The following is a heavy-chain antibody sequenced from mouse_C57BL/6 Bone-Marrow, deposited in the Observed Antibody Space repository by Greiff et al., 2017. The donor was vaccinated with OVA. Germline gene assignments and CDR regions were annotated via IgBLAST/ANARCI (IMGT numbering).Heavy chain of an antibody. Sequence: QVQLQQPGAELVKPGASVKLSCKASGYTFTSYWMHWVKQRPGQGLEWIGMIHPNSGSTNYNEKFKSKATLTVDKSSSTAYMQLSSLTSEDSAVYYCARASITTVVATNYYAMDYWGQGTSVTVSS. CDR1: GYTFTSYW. V-gene: IGHV1-64*01. D-gene: IGHD1-1*01. J-gene: IGHJ4*01. CDR3: ARASITTVVATNYYAMDY. CDR2: IHPNSGST.